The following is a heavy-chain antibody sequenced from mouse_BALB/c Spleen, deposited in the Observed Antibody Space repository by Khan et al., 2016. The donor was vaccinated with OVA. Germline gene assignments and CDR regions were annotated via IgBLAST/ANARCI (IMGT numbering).Heavy chain of an antibody. CDR2: ISYSGRT. Sequence: EVQLVESGPGLVKPSQSLSLTCTVTGYSITSDYAWNWIRQFPGNKLEWMGYISYSGRTSYNPSLKSRISVTRDTSKNQFFLPLNSVTTEDTATYYCAMERTYWGQGTLVTVSA. CDR1: GYSITSDYA. J-gene: IGHJ3*01. V-gene: IGHV3-2*02. D-gene: IGHD2-3*01. CDR3: AMERTY.